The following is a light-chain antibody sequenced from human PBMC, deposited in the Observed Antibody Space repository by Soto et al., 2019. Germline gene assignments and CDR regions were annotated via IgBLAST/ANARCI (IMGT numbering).Light chain of an antibody. CDR1: QSVSSY. V-gene: IGKV3-11*01. J-gene: IGKJ4*01. CDR2: DAS. Sequence: EIGLTQSPATLSLSPGERATLSCRASQSVSSYLAWYQQKPGQAPRLLIYDASNRATGIPARFSGSGYGTDFTLNISSLEPEDFAVYYCQQRSNWPPFTFGGGTKVEIK. CDR3: QQRSNWPPFT.